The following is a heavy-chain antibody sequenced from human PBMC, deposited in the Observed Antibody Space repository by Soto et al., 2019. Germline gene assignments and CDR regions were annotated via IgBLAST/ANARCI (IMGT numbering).Heavy chain of an antibody. J-gene: IGHJ3*02. CDR3: ARVPIDNYCSGGSCYSVAGAFDI. Sequence: QVQLVQSGAEVKNPGASVKVSCKASGYTFTSYGISWVRQAPGQGLEWMGWISAYNGNTNYARKLQGRVTMTTDTYTSTDYMELRSLRSDDTAVYYCARVPIDNYCSGGSCYSVAGAFDIWGQGTMVTVSS. CDR2: ISAYNGNT. D-gene: IGHD2-15*01. V-gene: IGHV1-18*01. CDR1: GYTFTSYG.